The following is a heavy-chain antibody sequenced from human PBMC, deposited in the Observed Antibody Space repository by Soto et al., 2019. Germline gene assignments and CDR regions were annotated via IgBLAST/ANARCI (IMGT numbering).Heavy chain of an antibody. D-gene: IGHD2-15*01. Sequence: GSLRLACAASGFTVRRNYMSWVRQAPGKGLEWVSVIYSGGSTNYADSVKGRFTISRDDSKNTLFLQMNSLRAEDTAVYYCATAKLLLPWLFDYWGQGTLVTVSS. CDR3: ATAKLLLPWLFDY. J-gene: IGHJ4*02. V-gene: IGHV3-66*01. CDR2: IYSGGST. CDR1: GFTVRRNY.